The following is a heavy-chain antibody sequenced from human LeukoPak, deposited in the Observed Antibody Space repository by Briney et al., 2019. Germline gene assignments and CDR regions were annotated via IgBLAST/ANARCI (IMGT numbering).Heavy chain of an antibody. V-gene: IGHV3-48*01. Sequence: AGGSLRLSCAASGFTFTTYSMNWVRLAPGKGLEWVSYISSSTSAIYYADSVKGRFTISRDNAKNSLFLQMNSLRAEDTAVYYCARGDLAYYYDSSGFFDYWGQGTLVTVSS. J-gene: IGHJ4*02. D-gene: IGHD3-22*01. CDR3: ARGDLAYYYDSSGFFDY. CDR1: GFTFTTYS. CDR2: ISSSTSAI.